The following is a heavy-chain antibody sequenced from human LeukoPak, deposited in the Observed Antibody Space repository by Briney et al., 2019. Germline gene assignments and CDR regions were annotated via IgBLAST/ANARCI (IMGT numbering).Heavy chain of an antibody. D-gene: IGHD1-7*01. CDR3: ARGGLGTTVGFDP. V-gene: IGHV4-31*03. CDR2: IYYSGST. CDR1: GGSISSGGYY. J-gene: IGHJ5*02. Sequence: SETLSLTCTVSGGSISSGGYYLSWIRQHPGKGLEWIGYIYYSGSTYYNPSLKSRVTISVDTSKNQFSLKLSSVTAADTAVYYCARGGLGTTVGFDPWGQGTLVTVSS.